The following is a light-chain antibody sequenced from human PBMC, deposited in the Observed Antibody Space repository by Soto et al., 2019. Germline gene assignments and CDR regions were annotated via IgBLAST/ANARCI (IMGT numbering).Light chain of an antibody. J-gene: IGKJ2*01. CDR1: QSISSY. Sequence: DIQMTQSPSSLSASVGDRVTITCRASQSISSYLNWYQQKPGKAPKLLIYAASSLQSGVPSRFSGSGSETDFTLTTSSLQTEDFATYYCQQSYSTPDPFGQGTKLEIK. V-gene: IGKV1-39*01. CDR3: QQSYSTPDP. CDR2: AAS.